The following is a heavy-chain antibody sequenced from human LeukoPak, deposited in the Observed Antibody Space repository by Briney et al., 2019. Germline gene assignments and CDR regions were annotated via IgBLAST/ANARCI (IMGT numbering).Heavy chain of an antibody. Sequence: ASVKVSCKASGYTFTGYYMHWVRQAPGQGREWMGWINPNSGDTNYSQKFQGRVTMTRDTSISTAYMELSSLTSDDTAVYYCARQVLGFFDYWGQGTLVTVSS. CDR2: INPNSGDT. CDR3: ARQVLGFFDY. J-gene: IGHJ4*02. CDR1: GYTFTGYY. D-gene: IGHD3-16*01. V-gene: IGHV1-2*02.